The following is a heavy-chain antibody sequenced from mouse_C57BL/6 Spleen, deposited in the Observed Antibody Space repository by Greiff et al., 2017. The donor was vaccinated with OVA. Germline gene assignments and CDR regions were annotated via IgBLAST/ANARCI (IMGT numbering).Heavy chain of an antibody. CDR1: GYSFTGYY. J-gene: IGHJ2*01. CDR3: AIITTVVAPGY. V-gene: IGHV1-42*01. CDR2: INPSTGGT. D-gene: IGHD1-1*01. Sequence: EVQLQQSGPELVKPGASVKISCKASGYSFTGYYMNWVKQSPEKSLEWIGEINPSTGGTTYNQKFKAKATLTVDKSSSTAYMQLKSLTSEDSAVYYCAIITTVVAPGYWGQGTTLTVSS.